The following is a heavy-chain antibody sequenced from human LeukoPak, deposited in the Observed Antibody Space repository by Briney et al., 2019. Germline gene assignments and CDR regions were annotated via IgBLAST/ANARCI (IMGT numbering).Heavy chain of an antibody. CDR2: IYYTGST. CDR3: ARDHHGSSY. V-gene: IGHV4-34*11. CDR1: GGSFSGYY. D-gene: IGHD6-13*01. J-gene: IGHJ4*02. Sequence: KPSETLSLTCAVYGGSFSGYYWSWIRQPPGKGLEWIGYIYYTGSTTYNPSLKSRVTMSVDTSKNQFSLNLNSVTAADTAVYFCARDHHGSSYWGQGILVAVSS.